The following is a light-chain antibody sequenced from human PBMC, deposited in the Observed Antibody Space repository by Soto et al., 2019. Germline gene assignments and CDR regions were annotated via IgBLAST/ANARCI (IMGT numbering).Light chain of an antibody. Sequence: EIVLTQSPATLSVFPGETATLSCRASQTIGGDLAWYQQKPGQAPRLLISSGSTRATGIPARFSGSGSGTEFTLTINSLQSEDFAFYYCQQYNDWPQTFGQGTKVEIK. CDR1: QTIGGD. J-gene: IGKJ1*01. V-gene: IGKV3-15*01. CDR2: SGS. CDR3: QQYNDWPQT.